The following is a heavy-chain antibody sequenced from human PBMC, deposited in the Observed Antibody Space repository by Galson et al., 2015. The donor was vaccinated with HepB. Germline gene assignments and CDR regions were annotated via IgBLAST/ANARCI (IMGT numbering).Heavy chain of an antibody. CDR3: ARIGFWSGYGGYYYYYGMDV. CDR1: GFSLSTSGMC. Sequence: PALVNPTQTLTLTCTFSGFSLSTSGMCVSWIRQPPGKALEWLALIDWDDDKYYSTSLKTRLTISKDTSKNQVVLTMTNMDPVDTATYYCARIGFWSGYGGYYYYYGMDVWGQGTTVTVSS. CDR2: IDWDDDK. V-gene: IGHV2-70*01. J-gene: IGHJ6*02. D-gene: IGHD3-3*01.